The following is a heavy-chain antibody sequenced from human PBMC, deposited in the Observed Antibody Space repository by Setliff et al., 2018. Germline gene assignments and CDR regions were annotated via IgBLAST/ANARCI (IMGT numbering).Heavy chain of an antibody. V-gene: IGHV4-38-2*02. J-gene: IGHJ4*02. CDR3: ARERMYYNFWSGYSDY. D-gene: IGHD3-3*01. CDR2: IYHSGST. Sequence: LSLTCAVSGYSITGGYYWGWIRQPPGKGLEWIGSIYHSGSTYYNPSLKSRVTISVDTSKNQFSLKLSSVTAADTAVYYCARERMYYNFWSGYSDYWGQGTLVTVSS. CDR1: GYSITGGYY.